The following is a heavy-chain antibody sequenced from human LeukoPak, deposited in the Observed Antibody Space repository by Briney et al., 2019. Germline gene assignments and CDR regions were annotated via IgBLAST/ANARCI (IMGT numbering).Heavy chain of an antibody. Sequence: SQTLSLTCTVSGGSISSGGYYWSWIRQHPGKGLEWIGYIYYSGSTYYNPSLKSRVTISVDTSKNQFSLKLSSVTAADTAVYYCARGAGDFWGYSNWFDPWGQGTLVTVSS. CDR3: ARGAGDFWGYSNWFDP. D-gene: IGHD3-3*01. CDR2: IYYSGST. V-gene: IGHV4-31*03. CDR1: GGSISSGGYY. J-gene: IGHJ5*02.